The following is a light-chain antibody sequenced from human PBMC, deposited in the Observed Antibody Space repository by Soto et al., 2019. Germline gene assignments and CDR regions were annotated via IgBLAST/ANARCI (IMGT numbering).Light chain of an antibody. CDR1: QGISGW. J-gene: IGKJ1*01. Sequence: DIRMTQSPSTLSASVGDRVTITCRASQGISGWLAWYQQKPGKAPKLLIYDASSLESGVPSRFSDSGSGTEFTLTISSLRPDDFATYYCQQYNSYWTFGQGTKVDIK. V-gene: IGKV1-5*01. CDR3: QQYNSYWT. CDR2: DAS.